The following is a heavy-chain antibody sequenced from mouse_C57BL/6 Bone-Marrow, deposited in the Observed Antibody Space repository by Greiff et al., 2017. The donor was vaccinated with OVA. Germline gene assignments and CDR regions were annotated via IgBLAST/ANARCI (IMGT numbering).Heavy chain of an antibody. CDR1: GYTFTSYW. Sequence: QVQLKQPGAELVKPGASVKLSCKASGYTFTSYWMHWVKQRPGQGLEWIGMIHPNSGSTNYNEKFKSKATLTVDKSSSTAYMQLSSLTSEDSAVYYCARPPNWYWYFDVWGTGTTVTVSS. J-gene: IGHJ1*03. CDR3: ARPPNWYWYFDV. CDR2: IHPNSGST. D-gene: IGHD4-1*01. V-gene: IGHV1-64*01.